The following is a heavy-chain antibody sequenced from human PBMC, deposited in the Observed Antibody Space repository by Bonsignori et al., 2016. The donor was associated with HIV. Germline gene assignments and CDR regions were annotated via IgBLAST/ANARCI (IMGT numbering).Heavy chain of an antibody. V-gene: IGHV1-46*01. D-gene: IGHD4-23*01. CDR3: ARDNVMNGGLGDDWFDP. Sequence: WVRQAPGQGLEWMGMINPNGGITRYAKKFQGRVTITRDTSTSTVYMELRGLGSEDMAMYYCARDNVMNGGLGDDWFDPWGQGTLVTVSS. J-gene: IGHJ5*02. CDR2: INPNGGIT.